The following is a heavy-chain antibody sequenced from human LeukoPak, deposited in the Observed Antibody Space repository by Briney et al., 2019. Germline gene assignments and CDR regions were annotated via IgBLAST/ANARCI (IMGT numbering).Heavy chain of an antibody. D-gene: IGHD6-13*01. V-gene: IGHV1-24*01. J-gene: IGHJ6*02. CDR3: ATVAGYSSSWYRGQYYYGMDV. CDR1: GYTLTELS. CDR2: FDPEDGET. Sequence: ASVKVSCKVSGYTLTELSMHWVRQAPGTGLEWMGGFDPEDGETIYAQKFQGRVTMTEDTSTDTAYMELSSLRSEDTAVYYCATVAGYSSSWYRGQYYYGMDVWGQGTTVTVSS.